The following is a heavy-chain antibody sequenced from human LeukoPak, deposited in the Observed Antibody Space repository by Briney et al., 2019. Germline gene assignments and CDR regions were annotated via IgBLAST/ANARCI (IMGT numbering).Heavy chain of an antibody. CDR1: GDSISSGDYY. J-gene: IGHJ4*02. CDR3: ARGSLEYYDSSGPAWY. V-gene: IGHV4-61*02. Sequence: SQTLSLTCTVSGDSISSGDYYWSWIRQPAGKGLEWIGRISSSGSTNYNPSLKSRVTISVDTSKNQFSLKLSSVTAADTAVYYCARGSLEYYDSSGPAWYWGQGTLVTVSS. D-gene: IGHD3-22*01. CDR2: ISSSGST.